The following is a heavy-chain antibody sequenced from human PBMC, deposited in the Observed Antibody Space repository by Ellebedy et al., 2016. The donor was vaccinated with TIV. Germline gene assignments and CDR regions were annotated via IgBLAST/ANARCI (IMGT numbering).Heavy chain of an antibody. CDR2: ISSSSSTI. CDR3: AREIDEYCSVGSCYSHDY. J-gene: IGHJ4*02. Sequence: GESLKISCAASGFTFSSYSMNWVRQAPGKGLEWVSYISSSSSTIYYADSVKGRFTISRENAKNSLYLQMNSLRAEDTAVYYCAREIDEYCSVGSCYSHDYWGQGTLVTVSS. V-gene: IGHV3-48*01. D-gene: IGHD2-15*01. CDR1: GFTFSSYS.